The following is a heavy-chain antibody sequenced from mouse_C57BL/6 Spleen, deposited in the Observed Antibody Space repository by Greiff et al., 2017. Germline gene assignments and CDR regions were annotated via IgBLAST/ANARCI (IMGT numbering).Heavy chain of an antibody. CDR1: GFTFSSYA. CDR2: ISDGGSYT. Sequence: EVKLQESGGGLVKPGGSLKLSCAASGFTFSSYAMSWVRQTPEKRLEWVATISDGGSYTYYPDNVKGRFTISRDNAKNNLYLQMSHLKSEDTAMYYCARDGGYDYDGSSWFAYWGQGTLVTVSA. D-gene: IGHD2-4*01. J-gene: IGHJ3*01. V-gene: IGHV5-4*01. CDR3: ARDGGYDYDGSSWFAY.